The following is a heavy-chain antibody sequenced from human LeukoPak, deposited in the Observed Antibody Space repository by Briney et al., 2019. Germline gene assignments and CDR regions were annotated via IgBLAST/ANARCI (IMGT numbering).Heavy chain of an antibody. CDR1: GDSISGYY. J-gene: IGHJ4*02. D-gene: IGHD6-19*01. Sequence: PSETLSLTCTVSGDSISGYYWSWIRQPPGKGLEWIGYIYYSGSTSYNPSLESRVTMSVDTSKNHFSLRLSSVTAADTAVYFCARLAYTTGWYMDYWGQGTLVTVSS. CDR2: IYYSGST. V-gene: IGHV4-59*08. CDR3: ARLAYTTGWYMDY.